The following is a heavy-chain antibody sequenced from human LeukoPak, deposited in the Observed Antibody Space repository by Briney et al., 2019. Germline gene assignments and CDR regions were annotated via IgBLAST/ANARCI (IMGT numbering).Heavy chain of an antibody. D-gene: IGHD3-22*01. CDR3: AREVKSSYYYDSSGYPVAFDI. J-gene: IGHJ3*02. CDR2: IYYTGSS. V-gene: IGHV4-31*03. CDR1: GGSITTDYYH. Sequence: SETLSLTCTVSGGSITTDYYHWTWIRQHPGRGLEWIGHIYYTGSSFYTPSLKSRVTISVDTAKTQFSLKLSSVTAADTAVYYCAREVKSSYYYDSSGYPVAFDIWGQGTMVTVSS.